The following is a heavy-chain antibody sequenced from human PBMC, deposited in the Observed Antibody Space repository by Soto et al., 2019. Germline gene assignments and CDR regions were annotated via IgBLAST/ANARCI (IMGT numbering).Heavy chain of an antibody. CDR2: IRSKANSYAT. CDR3: TARYEYAIFHYYGMDV. V-gene: IGHV3-73*01. D-gene: IGHD2-8*01. J-gene: IGHJ6*02. Sequence: EVQLVESGGGLVQPGGSLKLSCAASGFTFSGSAMHWVRQASGKGLEWVGRIRSKANSYATAYAASVKGRFTISRDDSKXXAYLQMNSLKTEDTAVYYCTARYEYAIFHYYGMDVWGQGTTVTVSS. CDR1: GFTFSGSA.